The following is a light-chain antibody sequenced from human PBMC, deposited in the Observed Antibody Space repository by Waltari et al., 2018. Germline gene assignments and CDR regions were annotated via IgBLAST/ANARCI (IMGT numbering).Light chain of an antibody. Sequence: SYDLTQPPSVSVSPGQTASISCSGDKLGDKYASWYQQKPGQSPVLVIYHDTKRPSGIPERFSGSNSGNTATLTISGTQAMDEADYYCQAWDSSTVVFGGGTKLTVL. CDR2: HDT. J-gene: IGLJ2*01. V-gene: IGLV3-1*01. CDR1: KLGDKY. CDR3: QAWDSSTVV.